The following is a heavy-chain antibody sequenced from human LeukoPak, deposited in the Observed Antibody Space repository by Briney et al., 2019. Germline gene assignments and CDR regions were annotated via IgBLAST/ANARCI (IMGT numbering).Heavy chain of an antibody. J-gene: IGHJ4*02. CDR1: GYSFTNYL. D-gene: IGHD3-9*01. V-gene: IGHV5-51*01. CDR3: ARRTYNCDYDILTGSPAYFDY. Sequence: GESLKISCKGSGYSFTNYLIGWVRQMPGKGLEWMGIIYPGDSDTRYSPSFQGQVNISADKSINTAYLQWSSLKASDTAMYYCARRTYNCDYDILTGSPAYFDYWGQGTLVTVSS. CDR2: IYPGDSDT.